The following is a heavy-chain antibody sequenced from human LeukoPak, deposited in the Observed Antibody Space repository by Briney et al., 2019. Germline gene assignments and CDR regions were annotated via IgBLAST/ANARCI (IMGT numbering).Heavy chain of an antibody. Sequence: GGSLRLSCAASGFTFSSYRMSWVRQAPGKGLEWVANIKQDGSEKYYVDSVKGRFTISRDNAKNSLYLQMNSLRAEDTAVYYCAREVVVAASVDYYYGMDVWGQGTTVTVSS. J-gene: IGHJ6*02. CDR2: IKQDGSEK. CDR3: AREVVVAASVDYYYGMDV. V-gene: IGHV3-7*01. D-gene: IGHD2-15*01. CDR1: GFTFSSYR.